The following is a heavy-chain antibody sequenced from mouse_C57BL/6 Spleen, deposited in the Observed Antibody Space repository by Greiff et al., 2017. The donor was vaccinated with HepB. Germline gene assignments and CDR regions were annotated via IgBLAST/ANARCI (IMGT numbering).Heavy chain of an antibody. D-gene: IGHD2-5*01. CDR1: GFSLTSYG. V-gene: IGHV2-2*01. CDR3: ASYYSNYLYAMDY. J-gene: IGHJ4*01. Sequence: VQLQQSGPGLVQPSQSLSITCTVSGFSLTSYGVHWVRQSPGKGLEWLGVIWSGGSTDYNAAFISRLSISKDNSKSRVFFKMNSLQADDTAIYYCASYYSNYLYAMDYWGQGTSVTVSS. CDR2: IWSGGST.